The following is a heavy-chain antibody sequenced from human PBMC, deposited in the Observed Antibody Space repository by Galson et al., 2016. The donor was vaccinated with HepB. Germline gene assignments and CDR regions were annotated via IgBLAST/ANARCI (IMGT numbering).Heavy chain of an antibody. CDR1: GYRFANYW. J-gene: IGHJ3*01. CDR3: ARHECRGSDCFSAYDF. CDR2: VYPGNSEI. D-gene: IGHD2-21*02. Sequence: QSGAEVTKPGESLKISCKGSGYRFANYWIGWVRQMPGKGLESMRIVYPGNSEIRYSPSFQGQVTISADKSITTVYLQWNSLKASDSAIYYCARHECRGSDCFSAYDFWGQGTVVTVSS. V-gene: IGHV5-51*01.